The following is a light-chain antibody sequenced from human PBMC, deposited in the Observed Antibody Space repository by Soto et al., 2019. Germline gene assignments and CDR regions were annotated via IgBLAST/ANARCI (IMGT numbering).Light chain of an antibody. CDR1: QSISSGY. CDR3: QQYDSYSLT. Sequence: EIVLTQSPGTLSLSPGERATLSCRASQSISSGYVAWYQQKPGQAHSLLIYGASTRAPGIPARFSGSGSGTELTLTISSLQPDDFETYYCQQYDSYSLTFGQGTKVDIK. J-gene: IGKJ1*01. V-gene: IGKV3-20*01. CDR2: GAS.